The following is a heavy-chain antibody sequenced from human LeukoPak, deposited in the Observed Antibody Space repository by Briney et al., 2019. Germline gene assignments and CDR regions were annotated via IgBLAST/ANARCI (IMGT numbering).Heavy chain of an antibody. J-gene: IGHJ4*02. D-gene: IGHD3-10*01. CDR1: GASFSSTVYY. Sequence: PSETLSLTCTVSGASFSSTVYYWGWIRQPPGKGLEWIGSFHYSGSTYYNPSLKSRVTMSVDTSKNQFSLKLSSVTAADTAVYYCASAPRVIRGVVNGHLDYWGQGTLVTVSS. CDR2: FHYSGST. CDR3: ASAPRVIRGVVNGHLDY. V-gene: IGHV4-39*07.